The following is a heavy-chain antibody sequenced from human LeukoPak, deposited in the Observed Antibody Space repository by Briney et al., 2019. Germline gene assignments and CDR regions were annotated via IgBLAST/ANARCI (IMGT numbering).Heavy chain of an antibody. J-gene: IGHJ4*02. CDR3: ARHSSGWHFDS. D-gene: IGHD6-19*01. CDR2: FYYSEGT. V-gene: IGHV4-59*02. CDR1: GVSVSNHY. Sequence: SETLSLTCSVSGVSVSNHYWSWIRQPPGKGLEWIGWFYYSEGTYFNPSLGSRVTISADTSRNHLSLNLRSLTAADTAVYYCARHSSGWHFDSWGQGALVTVSS.